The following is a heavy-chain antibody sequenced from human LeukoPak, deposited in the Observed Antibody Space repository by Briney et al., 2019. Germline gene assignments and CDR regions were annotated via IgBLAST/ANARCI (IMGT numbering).Heavy chain of an antibody. Sequence: QAGGSLRLSCAASGFTFSSYSMNWVRQAPGKGLEWVSYISSSSSTIYYADSVKGRFTISRDNAKNSLYLQMNSLRAEDTAVYYCARGWSIRSGSSRGAFDIWGQGTMVTVSS. CDR1: GFTFSSYS. J-gene: IGHJ3*02. CDR3: ARGWSIRSGSSRGAFDI. D-gene: IGHD3-22*01. CDR2: ISSSSSTI. V-gene: IGHV3-48*01.